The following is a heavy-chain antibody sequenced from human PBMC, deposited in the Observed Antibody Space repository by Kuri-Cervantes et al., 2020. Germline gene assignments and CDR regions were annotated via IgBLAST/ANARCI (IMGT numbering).Heavy chain of an antibody. J-gene: IGHJ4*02. Sequence: ASVKVSCKASGYIFTSHGITWVRQAPGQGLEWMGWISAYNGNTNYALKLQGRVTMTTDTSTNTAYMELRSLTSDDTAVYYCARDYYDSSGVAWFDYWGQGTLVTVSS. CDR3: ARDYYDSSGVAWFDY. V-gene: IGHV1-18*01. CDR1: GYIFTSHG. D-gene: IGHD3-22*01. CDR2: ISAYNGNT.